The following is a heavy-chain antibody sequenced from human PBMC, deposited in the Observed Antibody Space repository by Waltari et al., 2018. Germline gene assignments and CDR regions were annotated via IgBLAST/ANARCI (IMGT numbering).Heavy chain of an antibody. Sequence: EVQLVETGGGLVKPGGSLRLSCADSGVTFSNAWMNWVRQAPGKGLEWVGRIKSKTDGGTTDYAAPVKGRFTISRDESKNTLYLQMNRLKTEDTAVYYCTTGPYVGNSGFDYWGQGTLVTVSS. V-gene: IGHV3-15*07. CDR2: IKSKTDGGTT. J-gene: IGHJ4*02. CDR1: GVTFSNAW. CDR3: TTGPYVGNSGFDY. D-gene: IGHD3-16*01.